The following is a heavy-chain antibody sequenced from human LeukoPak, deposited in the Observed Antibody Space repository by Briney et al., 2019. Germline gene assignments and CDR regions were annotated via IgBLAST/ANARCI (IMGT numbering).Heavy chain of an antibody. Sequence: GGSLRLSCAASGFTFRNPWMSWLCQAPGKGLEWVGRIKSKTDGGTIDYAAPVKGRFTISRDDSKNTLYLQMNSLKIEDTAVYYCIHLTKPDGWGRGTLVTVSS. J-gene: IGHJ4*02. CDR2: IKSKTDGGTI. CDR3: IHLTKPDG. D-gene: IGHD3-9*01. V-gene: IGHV3-15*01. CDR1: GFTFRNPW.